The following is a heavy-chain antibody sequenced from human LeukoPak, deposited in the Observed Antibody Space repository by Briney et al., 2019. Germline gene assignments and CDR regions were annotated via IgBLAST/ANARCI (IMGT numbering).Heavy chain of an antibody. V-gene: IGHV4-34*01. D-gene: IGHD6-13*01. Sequence: SETLSLACTVSGGSISSYYWSWIRQPPGKGLEWIGEINHSGSTNYNPSLKSRVTISVDTSKNQFSLKLSSVTAADTAVYYCARGVTVPTAAGTPNDYWGQGTLVTVSS. CDR1: GGSISSYY. CDR2: INHSGST. J-gene: IGHJ4*02. CDR3: ARGVTVPTAAGTPNDY.